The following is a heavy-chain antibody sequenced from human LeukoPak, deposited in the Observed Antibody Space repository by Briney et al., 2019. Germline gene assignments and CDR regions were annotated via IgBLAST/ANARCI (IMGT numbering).Heavy chain of an antibody. D-gene: IGHD6-19*01. CDR1: GFTFSSYW. CDR3: ARDIWLFDY. CDR2: INHNGNVN. J-gene: IGHJ4*02. V-gene: IGHV3-7*01. Sequence: GGSLRLSCAASGFTFSSYWMNWARQAPGKGLEWVASINHNGNVNYYVDSVKGRFTISRDNSKNTLYLQMNSLRAEDTAVYYCARDIWLFDYWGQGTLVTVSS.